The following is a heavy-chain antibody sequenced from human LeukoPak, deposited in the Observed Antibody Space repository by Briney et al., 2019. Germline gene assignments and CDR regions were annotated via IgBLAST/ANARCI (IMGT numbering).Heavy chain of an antibody. CDR3: AKDKALWDYVWGSYRYNVFDY. Sequence: GGSLRLSCAASGFTFSSSAMSWVRQVPGKGLEWVSGISASGGSTSYADSVRGRFTISRDNSKNTLYVQMNSLRDEDTAVYYCAKDKALWDYVWGSYRYNVFDYWGQGTLVTVSS. D-gene: IGHD3-16*02. J-gene: IGHJ4*02. V-gene: IGHV3-23*01. CDR2: ISASGGST. CDR1: GFTFSSSA.